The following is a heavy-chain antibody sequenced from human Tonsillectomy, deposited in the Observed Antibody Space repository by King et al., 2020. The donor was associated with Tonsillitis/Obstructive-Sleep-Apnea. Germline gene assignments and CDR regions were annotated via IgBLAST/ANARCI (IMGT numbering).Heavy chain of an antibody. CDR3: ARAPSKAYCGGDCYLRFDP. CDR2: IWYDGSNK. Sequence: QLVQSGGGVVQPGRSQRLSCAASGFTFSSYGMHWVRQAPGKGLEWVAVIWYDGSNKYYADSVKGRFTISRDNSKNTLYLQMNSLRAEDTAVYYCARAPSKAYCGGDCYLRFDPWGQGTLVTVSS. J-gene: IGHJ5*02. D-gene: IGHD2-21*01. CDR1: GFTFSSYG. V-gene: IGHV3-33*01.